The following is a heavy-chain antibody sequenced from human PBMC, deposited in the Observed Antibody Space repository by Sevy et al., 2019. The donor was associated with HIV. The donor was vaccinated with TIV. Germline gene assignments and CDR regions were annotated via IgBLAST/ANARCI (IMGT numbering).Heavy chain of an antibody. CDR1: TFTFSDYY. CDR2: ISSGGTIT. Sequence: GGSLRLSCVVSTFTFSDYYMTWIRQAPGKGLEWISHISSGGTITSHADSVNGRFTISRDNAKNSLYLQMNSLRAEDTAVYYCARVRYNYGSYYFDYWGQGTLVTVSS. J-gene: IGHJ4*02. CDR3: ARVRYNYGSYYFDY. V-gene: IGHV3-11*01. D-gene: IGHD5-18*01.